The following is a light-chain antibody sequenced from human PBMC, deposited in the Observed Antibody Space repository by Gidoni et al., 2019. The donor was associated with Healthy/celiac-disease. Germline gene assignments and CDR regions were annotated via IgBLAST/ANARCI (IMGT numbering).Light chain of an antibody. CDR2: KAS. CDR3: QQYNSYWT. J-gene: IGKJ1*01. V-gene: IGKV1-5*03. CDR1: QSISSW. Sequence: RVTITCRASQSISSWLAWYQQKPGKAPKLLIYKASSLESGVPSRFSGSGSGTEFTLTISSLQPDDFATYYCQQYNSYWTFXXXTKVEIK.